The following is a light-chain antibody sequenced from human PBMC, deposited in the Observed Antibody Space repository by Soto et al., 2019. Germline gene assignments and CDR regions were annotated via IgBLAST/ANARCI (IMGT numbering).Light chain of an antibody. Sequence: ETVLTQSPGTLSLSPGDRATLSCRASQSVSSSHLAWYQQKPGQAPRLLIYDASRRATGIPDRFSGSGSGNDFNLTISRLEPEDFAVYYCQQYGSTPRTFGQGTKVEIK. CDR1: QSVSSSH. CDR3: QQYGSTPRT. J-gene: IGKJ1*01. V-gene: IGKV3-20*01. CDR2: DAS.